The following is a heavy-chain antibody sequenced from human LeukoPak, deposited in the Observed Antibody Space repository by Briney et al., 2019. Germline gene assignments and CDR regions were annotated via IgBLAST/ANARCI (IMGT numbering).Heavy chain of an antibody. CDR3: AKGRWLQFDY. D-gene: IGHD5-24*01. V-gene: IGHV3-23*01. CDR2: ISGSGGST. Sequence: AGGSLRLSCAASGFTFSSYAMSWVRQAPGKGLEWVSAISGSGGSTYYADSVKGRFTISGDNSKNTLYLQMNSLRAEDTAVYYCAKGRWLQFDYWGQGTLVTVSS. CDR1: GFTFSSYA. J-gene: IGHJ4*02.